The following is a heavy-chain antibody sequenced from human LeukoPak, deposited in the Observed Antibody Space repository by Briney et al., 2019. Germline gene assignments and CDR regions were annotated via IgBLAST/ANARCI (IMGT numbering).Heavy chain of an antibody. CDR3: ARVLAVAGRNWYFDL. J-gene: IGHJ2*01. CDR1: GFTFSSYG. Sequence: PGRSLRLSCAASGFTFSSYGMHWVRQAPGKGLEWVAVISYDGSNKYYADSVKGRFTISRDNAKNSLYLQMNSLRAGDTAVYYCARVLAVAGRNWYFDLWGRGTLVTVSS. V-gene: IGHV3-30*03. D-gene: IGHD6-19*01. CDR2: ISYDGSNK.